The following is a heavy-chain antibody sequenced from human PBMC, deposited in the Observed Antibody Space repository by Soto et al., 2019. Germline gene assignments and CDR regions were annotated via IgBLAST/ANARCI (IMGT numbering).Heavy chain of an antibody. CDR3: ARDVNGYSSSWYLWEGWFDP. Sequence: QVQLQESGPGLVKPSETLSLTCTVSGGSISSYYWSWIRQPAGKGLEWIGRIYTSGSTNYNPSLKSPVTMSVDTSKNQFSLKLSSVTAADTAVYYCARDVNGYSSSWYLWEGWFDPWGQGTLVTVSS. J-gene: IGHJ5*02. V-gene: IGHV4-4*07. CDR2: IYTSGST. D-gene: IGHD6-13*01. CDR1: GGSISSYY.